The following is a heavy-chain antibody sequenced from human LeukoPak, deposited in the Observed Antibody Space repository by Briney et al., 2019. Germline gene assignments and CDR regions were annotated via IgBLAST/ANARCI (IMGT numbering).Heavy chain of an antibody. Sequence: ASVKVSCKASGYTFTSYGISWVRQAPGQGLEWMGWISAYNGNTNYAQKLQGRVTMTTDTSTSTAYMELRSLRSDDTAVYYCARGRLLWFGEFREPYYFDYWGQGTLVTVFS. J-gene: IGHJ4*02. V-gene: IGHV1-18*01. CDR2: ISAYNGNT. D-gene: IGHD3-10*01. CDR3: ARGRLLWFGEFREPYYFDY. CDR1: GYTFTSYG.